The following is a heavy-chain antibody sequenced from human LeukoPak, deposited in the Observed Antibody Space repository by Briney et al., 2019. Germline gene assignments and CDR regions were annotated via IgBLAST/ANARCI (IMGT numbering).Heavy chain of an antibody. J-gene: IGHJ4*02. CDR1: GASISSGDYY. Sequence: PSETLSLTCTVSGASISSGDYYWGWIRQSPGKGLEWIGTIYYSGSTNYNPSLKSRVTISVDRSENQFSLRLSSVTATDTAVYYCVRRGQRLNPGLYYFDYWGQGTLVTVSS. CDR3: VRRGQRLNPGLYYFDY. CDR2: IYYSGST. D-gene: IGHD6-25*01. V-gene: IGHV4-39*01.